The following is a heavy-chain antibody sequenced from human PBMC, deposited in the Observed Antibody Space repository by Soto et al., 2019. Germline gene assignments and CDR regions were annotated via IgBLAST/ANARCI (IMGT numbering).Heavy chain of an antibody. D-gene: IGHD6-13*01. CDR2: IYYSGST. CDR3: ARERGSSSWYWFDP. Sequence: SETLSLTFTVSGGSISSGGYYWSWIRQHPGKGLEWIGYIYYSGSTYYNPSLKSRVTISVDTSKNQFSLKLSSVTAADTAVYYCARERGSSSWYWFDPWGQGTLVTVSS. J-gene: IGHJ5*02. CDR1: GGSISSGGYY. V-gene: IGHV4-31*03.